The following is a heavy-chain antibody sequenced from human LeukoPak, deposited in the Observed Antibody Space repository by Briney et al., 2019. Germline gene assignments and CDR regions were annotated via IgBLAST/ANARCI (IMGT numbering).Heavy chain of an antibody. Sequence: GGSLRLSCAASGFTFSSYAMSWVRQAPGKGLEWVSAISGSGGSTNYADSVKGRFTISRDNSKNTLYLQMNSLRAEDTAVYYCAKDPAPYSGYGDAFDIWGQGTMVTVSS. CDR1: GFTFSSYA. V-gene: IGHV3-23*01. D-gene: IGHD5-12*01. CDR2: ISGSGGST. J-gene: IGHJ3*02. CDR3: AKDPAPYSGYGDAFDI.